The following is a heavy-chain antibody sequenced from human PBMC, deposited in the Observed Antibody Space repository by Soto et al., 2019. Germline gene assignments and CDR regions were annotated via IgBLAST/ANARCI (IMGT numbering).Heavy chain of an antibody. CDR3: ARESGDHAFDI. CDR2: ISSSGSTI. Sequence: GGSLRLSCAASGFTFSSYEMNWVRQAPGKGLEWVSYISSSGSTIYYADSVKGRFTISRDNAKNSLYLQMNSLRAEDPAVYYCARESGDHAFDIWGQGTMVTVSS. CDR1: GFTFSSYE. J-gene: IGHJ3*02. V-gene: IGHV3-48*03. D-gene: IGHD7-27*01.